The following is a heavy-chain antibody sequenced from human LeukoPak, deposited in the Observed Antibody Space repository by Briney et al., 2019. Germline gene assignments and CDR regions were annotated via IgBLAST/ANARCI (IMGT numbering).Heavy chain of an antibody. D-gene: IGHD3-9*01. Sequence: PSETLSLTCTVSGGSISSGDYYWSWIRQPPGKGLEWIGYIYHSGSTYYNPSLKSRVTISVDRSKNQFSLKLSSVTAADTAVYYCARDARDYYDILTRLAVGDAFDIWGQGTMVTVSS. J-gene: IGHJ3*02. CDR3: ARDARDYYDILTRLAVGDAFDI. CDR2: IYHSGST. CDR1: GGSISSGDYY. V-gene: IGHV4-30-2*01.